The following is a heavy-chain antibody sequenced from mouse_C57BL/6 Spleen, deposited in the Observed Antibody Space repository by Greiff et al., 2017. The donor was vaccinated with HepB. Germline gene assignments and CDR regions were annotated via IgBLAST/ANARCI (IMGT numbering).Heavy chain of an antibody. V-gene: IGHV5-9-1*02. J-gene: IGHJ2*01. CDR1: GFTFSSYA. Sequence: EVKVVESGEGLVKPGGSLKLSCAASGFTFSSYAMSWVRQTPEKRLEWVAYISSGGDYIYYADTVKGRFTISRDNARNTLYLQMSSLKSEDTAMYYCTRALYDGYFHFDYWGQGTTLTVSS. CDR2: ISSGGDYI. D-gene: IGHD2-3*01. CDR3: TRALYDGYFHFDY.